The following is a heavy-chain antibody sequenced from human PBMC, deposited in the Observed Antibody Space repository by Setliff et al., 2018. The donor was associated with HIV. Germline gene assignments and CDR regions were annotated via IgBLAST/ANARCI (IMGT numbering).Heavy chain of an antibody. CDR1: GFAFRSFA. Sequence: PGGSLRLSCAASGFAFRSFAMNWVRQAPGKGLEWIAYNDLDSRAIYYADSVRGRFTISRDNARDSLYLQMNSLRGEDTALYYCARSVRGALYFDFWGQGTLVTVSS. V-gene: IGHV3-48*03. CDR2: NDLDSRAI. D-gene: IGHD2-8*01. CDR3: ARSVRGALYFDF. J-gene: IGHJ4*02.